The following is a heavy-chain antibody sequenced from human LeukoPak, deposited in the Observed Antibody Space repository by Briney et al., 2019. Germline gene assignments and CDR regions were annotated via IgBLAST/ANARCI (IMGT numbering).Heavy chain of an antibody. CDR3: VRWGDTVDHVMYAFDM. CDR1: GVSITNYY. Sequence: SETLSLTCTVSGVSITNYYWNWLGQSPEKGVEGIGYSHYSGATHYNPSLKSRVTISVHTSKNQFSLNLNSVSAADTAVYYCVRWGDTVDHVMYAFDMWGQGTMVTVSS. J-gene: IGHJ3*02. CDR2: SHYSGAT. V-gene: IGHV4-59*01. D-gene: IGHD2-21*01.